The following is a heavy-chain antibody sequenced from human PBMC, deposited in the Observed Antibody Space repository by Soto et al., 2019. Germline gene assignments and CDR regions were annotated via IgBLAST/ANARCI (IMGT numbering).Heavy chain of an antibody. Sequence: QVQLVESGGGVVPPGRSLRLSCAGSGFTFGNYGMHWLRQAPGKGLEWVTVISYDGGERYYADSVKGRFAISRDNSKKTLYLQMNSLRLEDMAVYYGAEAAGAHNYPLDNWGQGNHVTVSS. J-gene: IGHJ4*02. CDR2: ISYDGGER. CDR3: AEAAGAHNYPLDN. D-gene: IGHD6-25*01. CDR1: GFTFGNYG. V-gene: IGHV3-30*03.